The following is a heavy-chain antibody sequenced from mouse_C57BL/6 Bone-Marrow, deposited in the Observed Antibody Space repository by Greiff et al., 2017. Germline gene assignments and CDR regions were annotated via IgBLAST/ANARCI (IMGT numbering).Heavy chain of an antibody. CDR1: GFTFSSYA. CDR3: TRGIDGYWDY. D-gene: IGHD2-3*01. Sequence: EVKVVESGEGLVKPGGSLKLSCAASGFTFSSYAMSWVRQTPEKRLEWVAYISSGGDYIYYADTVKGRFTISRDNARNTLYLQMSSLKSEDTAMYYCTRGIDGYWDYWGQGTTLTVSS. V-gene: IGHV5-9-1*02. J-gene: IGHJ2*01. CDR2: ISSGGDYI.